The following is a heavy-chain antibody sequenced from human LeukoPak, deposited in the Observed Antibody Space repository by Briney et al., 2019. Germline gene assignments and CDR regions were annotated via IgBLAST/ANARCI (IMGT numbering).Heavy chain of an antibody. CDR2: ISGSGGST. D-gene: IGHD2-21*02. J-gene: IGHJ4*02. V-gene: IGHV3-23*01. Sequence: GGSLRLSCAASGFTFSSYAMSWVRQAPGKGLEWVSAISGSGGSTYYADSVKGRFTISRDNSKNTLYLQMNSLRTEHTAVYYCAKISSVVTAIRPFDYWGQGTLVTVSS. CDR3: AKISSVVTAIRPFDY. CDR1: GFTFSSYA.